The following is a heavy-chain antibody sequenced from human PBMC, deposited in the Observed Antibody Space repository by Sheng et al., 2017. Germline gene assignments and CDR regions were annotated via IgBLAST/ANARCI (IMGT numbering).Heavy chain of an antibody. J-gene: IGHJ3*02. CDR1: GGSFSGYY. V-gene: IGHV4-34*01. Sequence: QVQLQQWGAGLLKPSETLSLTCAVYGGSFSGYYWSWIRQPPGKGLEWIGEINHSGSTNYNPSLKSRVTISVDTSKNQFSLKLSSVTAADTAVYYCARGRHIVVVTAILTRRNRYRGAFDIWGQGTMV. D-gene: IGHD2-21*02. CDR3: ARGRHIVVVTAILTRRNRYRGAFDI. CDR2: INHSGST.